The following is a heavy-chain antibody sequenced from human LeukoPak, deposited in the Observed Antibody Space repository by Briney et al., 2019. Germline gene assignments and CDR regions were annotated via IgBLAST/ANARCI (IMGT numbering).Heavy chain of an antibody. CDR1: GFTFSSYG. D-gene: IGHD1-26*01. J-gene: IGHJ4*02. CDR3: ARGELSFDY. CDR2: ISYDGSNK. Sequence: GGSLRLSCAASGFTFSSYGMHWVRQAPGKGLEWVAVISYDGSNKYYADSVKGRFTISRDNSKNTLYLQMNSLSAEDTAVYYCARGELSFDYWGQGTLVTVSS. V-gene: IGHV3-30*03.